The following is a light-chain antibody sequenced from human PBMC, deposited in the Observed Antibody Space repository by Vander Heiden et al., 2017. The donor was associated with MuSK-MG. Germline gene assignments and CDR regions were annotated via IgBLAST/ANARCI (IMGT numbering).Light chain of an antibody. Sequence: QSVLTQPPSASGTPGQRVTISCSGSSSNIGSNYVYWYQQLPGTAPKRLIYRNNQRPSGVPDRVSGSKSGTSASLAISGLRSEDEADYYCAGWDDSLSGVLGGGTKMTVL. CDR3: AGWDDSLSGV. CDR2: RNN. CDR1: SSNIGSNY. V-gene: IGLV1-47*01. J-gene: IGLJ2*01.